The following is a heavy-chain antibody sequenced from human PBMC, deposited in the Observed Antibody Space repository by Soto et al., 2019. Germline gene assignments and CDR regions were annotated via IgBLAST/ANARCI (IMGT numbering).Heavy chain of an antibody. CDR2: INHSGST. V-gene: IGHV4-34*01. D-gene: IGHD4-17*01. Sequence: SETLSLTCAVYGGSFSGYYWSWIRQPPGEGLEWIGEINHSGSTNYNPSLKSRVTISVDTSKNQFSLKLSSVTAADTAVYYCARGGGRTTVTIDYWGQGTLVTVSS. CDR1: GGSFSGYY. J-gene: IGHJ4*02. CDR3: ARGGGRTTVTIDY.